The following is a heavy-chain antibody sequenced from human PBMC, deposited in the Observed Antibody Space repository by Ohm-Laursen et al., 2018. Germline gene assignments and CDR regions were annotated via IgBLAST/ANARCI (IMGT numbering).Heavy chain of an antibody. Sequence: GSLSLTCTVSGASFSGYYWNWIRQPPGKGQEWIGYIYSSGSTKYNPSIRSRVTMTADTSKNQFSLRLTSVTAADTAVYFCARGGGYDANSGSTYYYGLDVWGQGTTVTVSS. V-gene: IGHV4-59*01. CDR2: IYSSGST. CDR3: ARGGGYDANSGSTYYYGLDV. D-gene: IGHD5-12*01. J-gene: IGHJ6*02. CDR1: GASFSGYY.